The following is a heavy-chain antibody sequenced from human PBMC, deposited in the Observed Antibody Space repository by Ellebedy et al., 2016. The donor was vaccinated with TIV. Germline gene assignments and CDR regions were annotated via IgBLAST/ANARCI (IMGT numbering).Heavy chain of an antibody. CDR2: ITSDSSTR. V-gene: IGHV3-48*04. CDR3: ATGPRRGYSGSTGFYYGMDV. D-gene: IGHD1-26*01. Sequence: GGSLRLXXAASGFTFSHYSMNWVRQAPGQGLEWVSYITSDSSTRYYADSVKGRFTISRDNAKNSLYLQMNSLRAEDTAVYYCATGPRRGYSGSTGFYYGMDVWGQGTTVTVSS. CDR1: GFTFSHYS. J-gene: IGHJ6*02.